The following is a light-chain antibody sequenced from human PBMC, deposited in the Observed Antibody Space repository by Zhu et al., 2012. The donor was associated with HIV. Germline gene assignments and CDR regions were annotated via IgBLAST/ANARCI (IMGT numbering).Light chain of an antibody. V-gene: IGKV3-20*01. Sequence: ELVLTQSPDTLSLSPGEIATLSCRASQSVESDYLAWYQQKPGQPPRLLIYATSTRATDIPARFSGSGSGADFTLTINRLEPEDFAVYSCQQYGGSLYTFGQGTKVGI. CDR1: QSVESDY. CDR3: QQYGGSLYT. J-gene: IGKJ2*01. CDR2: ATS.